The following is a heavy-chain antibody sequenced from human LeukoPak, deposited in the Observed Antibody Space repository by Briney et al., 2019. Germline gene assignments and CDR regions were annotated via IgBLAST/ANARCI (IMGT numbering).Heavy chain of an antibody. Sequence: ASVKVSCKASGYTFTSYGISWVRQAPGQGLEWMGWISAYNGNTNYAQKFQGRVTMTRDTSISTAYMELSSLRSEDTAVYYCARTPSGIAVAEDYWGQGTLVTVSS. CDR3: ARTPSGIAVAEDY. J-gene: IGHJ4*02. V-gene: IGHV1-18*01. CDR1: GYTFTSYG. D-gene: IGHD6-19*01. CDR2: ISAYNGNT.